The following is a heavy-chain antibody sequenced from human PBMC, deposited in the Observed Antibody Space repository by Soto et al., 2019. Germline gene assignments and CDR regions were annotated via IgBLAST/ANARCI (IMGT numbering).Heavy chain of an antibody. CDR2: IYYSGST. CDR3: ARWGAVADFDY. V-gene: IGHV4-59*08. J-gene: IGHJ4*02. Sequence: SETLSLTCTVSGGFISRYYWNWIRQPPGKGLEWIGYIYYSGSTNYSPSLKSRVTISVDTSKNQFSLKLSSVTAADTAVYYCARWGAVADFDYWGQGTLVTVSS. D-gene: IGHD6-19*01. CDR1: GGFISRYY.